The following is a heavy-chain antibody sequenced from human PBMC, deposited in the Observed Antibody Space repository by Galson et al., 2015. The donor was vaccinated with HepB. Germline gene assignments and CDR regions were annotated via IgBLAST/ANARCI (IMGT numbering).Heavy chain of an antibody. CDR2: IWYDRSHK. D-gene: IGHD2-15*01. J-gene: IGHJ4*02. CDR1: GFTFRSYG. V-gene: IGHV3-33*01. Sequence: SLRLSCAASGFTFRSYGMHWVRQAPGKGLEWVAVIWYDRSHKYYGDSVKGRFTISRDNSENTVYLQMNSLRVEDTAVYYCARGEDNRSWGDYWGQGILVTVSS. CDR3: ARGEDNRSWGDY.